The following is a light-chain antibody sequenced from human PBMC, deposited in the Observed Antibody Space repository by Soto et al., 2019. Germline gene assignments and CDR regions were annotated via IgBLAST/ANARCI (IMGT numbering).Light chain of an antibody. CDR3: QQYGSSPWGT. CDR1: QRISTRY. Sequence: EMVLTQSPGTLSLSPGERATLSCRTSQRISTRYLAWYQQKPGQAPRLLIYGASSRATGIPDRFSASGSGPEFTLTISRLEPEDFGVYYCQQYGSSPWGTFGPGTKVEIK. V-gene: IGKV3-20*01. J-gene: IGKJ3*01. CDR2: GAS.